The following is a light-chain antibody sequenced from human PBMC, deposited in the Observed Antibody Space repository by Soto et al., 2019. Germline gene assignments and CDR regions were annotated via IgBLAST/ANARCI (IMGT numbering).Light chain of an antibody. Sequence: EIVMTQSPVTLSVSPGERATLSCRAGQSVSSNLAWYQQKPGQAPRLLIYGASTRATGIPARFTGSGSGTAFTLAISRLEPEDFAVYYCQQYGGSPRTFGQGTKVDIK. V-gene: IGKV3-15*01. CDR2: GAS. CDR3: QQYGGSPRT. CDR1: QSVSSN. J-gene: IGKJ1*01.